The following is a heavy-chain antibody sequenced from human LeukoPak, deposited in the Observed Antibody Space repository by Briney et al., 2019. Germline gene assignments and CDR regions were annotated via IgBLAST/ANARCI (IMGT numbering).Heavy chain of an antibody. CDR2: ISYDGSNK. J-gene: IGHJ6*02. D-gene: IGHD3-10*01. Sequence: GGSLRLPCAASGFTFSSYGMHWVRQAPGKGLEWVAVISYDGSNKYYADSVKGRFTISRDNSKNTLYLQMNSLRAEDTAVYYCAKDFELLWFGELPRGMDVWGQGTTVTVSS. V-gene: IGHV3-30*18. CDR3: AKDFELLWFGELPRGMDV. CDR1: GFTFSSYG.